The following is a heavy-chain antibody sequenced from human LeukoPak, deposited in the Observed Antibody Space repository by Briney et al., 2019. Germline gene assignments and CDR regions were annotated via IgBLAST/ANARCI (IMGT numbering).Heavy chain of an antibody. D-gene: IGHD2-21*02. V-gene: IGHV5-51*01. CDR3: ARRVAAIGGYFDY. CDR1: GYSFTSYW. J-gene: IGHJ4*02. Sequence: GESLKISCKGSGYSFTSYWIGWVRQMPGKGLEWMWIIYPGDSDTRYSPSFQGHVTISADKPIRTAYLQWSSLKASDTAMYYCARRVAAIGGYFDYWGQGTLVTVSS. CDR2: IYPGDSDT.